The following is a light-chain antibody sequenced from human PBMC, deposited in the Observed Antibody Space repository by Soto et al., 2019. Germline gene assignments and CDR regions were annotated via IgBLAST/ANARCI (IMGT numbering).Light chain of an antibody. V-gene: IGKV1-9*01. J-gene: IGKJ5*01. Sequence: DVQLTQSPSFLSASVGDRVTITCRASQGIIRYLVWYQQKPGKAPKLLIYAASTLQSGVPSRFSGSGSGTEFTLTISSLQPEDFATYYCQQLNSYPITFGQGTRLEIK. CDR1: QGIIRY. CDR2: AAS. CDR3: QQLNSYPIT.